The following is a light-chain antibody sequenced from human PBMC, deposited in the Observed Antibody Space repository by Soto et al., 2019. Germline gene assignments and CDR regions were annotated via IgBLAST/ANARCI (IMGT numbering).Light chain of an antibody. CDR2: SKN. CDR3: EAWDDSLNGVV. Sequence: QSVLTQTPSASGTPGQRVNISCSGSSSNIGSNNVNWYQQLPGTAPKLLIYSKNQRPSGVPDRFSGSKSGTSASLAISGLQSEDEADYYCEAWDDSLNGVVFGGGTQLTVL. CDR1: SSNIGSNN. J-gene: IGLJ2*01. V-gene: IGLV1-44*01.